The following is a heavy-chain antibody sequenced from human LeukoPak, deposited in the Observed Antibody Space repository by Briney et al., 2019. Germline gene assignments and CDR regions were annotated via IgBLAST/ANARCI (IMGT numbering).Heavy chain of an antibody. V-gene: IGHV4-4*07. CDR2: IYTRGRT. Sequence: SETLSLTCTVSGASISSYYWSWIRQPAGKGLEWIGRIYTRGRTNYNPSLKSRVTISVDKSGNQFSLKLSSVTAADTAVYYCARGNYYDSRNAFDIWGQGTKVTVSS. J-gene: IGHJ3*02. CDR3: ARGNYYDSRNAFDI. D-gene: IGHD3-22*01. CDR1: GASISSYY.